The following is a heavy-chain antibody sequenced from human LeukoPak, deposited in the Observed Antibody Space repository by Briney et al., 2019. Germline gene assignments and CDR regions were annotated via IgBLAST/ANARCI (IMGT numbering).Heavy chain of an antibody. Sequence: GGSLRLSCAASGFTFSSYSMNWVRQAPGKGLEWVSSISSSSSYIYYADSVKGRFTISRDNAKNSLYLQMDSLRAEDTAVYYCARDYGSGSYRRSYYYYYMDVWGKGTTVTVSS. CDR1: GFTFSSYS. V-gene: IGHV3-21*01. CDR2: ISSSSSYI. CDR3: ARDYGSGSYRRSYYYYYMDV. J-gene: IGHJ6*03. D-gene: IGHD3-10*01.